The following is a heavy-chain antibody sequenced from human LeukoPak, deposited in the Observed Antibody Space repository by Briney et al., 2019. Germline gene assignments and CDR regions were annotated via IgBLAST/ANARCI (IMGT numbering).Heavy chain of an antibody. CDR2: ISYDGNNK. D-gene: IGHD4-23*01. CDR3: AKDRDGGNEH. Sequence: GGSLRLSCVASGFIFSSYGMHWVRQAPGKGLEWVAVISYDGNNKYYADSVKGRFTISRDNSKNTLYLQMNSLRAEDTAVYYCAKDRDGGNEHWGQGTLVTVSS. CDR1: GFIFSSYG. V-gene: IGHV3-30*18. J-gene: IGHJ4*02.